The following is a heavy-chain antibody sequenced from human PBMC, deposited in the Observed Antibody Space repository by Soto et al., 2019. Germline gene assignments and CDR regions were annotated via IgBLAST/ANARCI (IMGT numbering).Heavy chain of an antibody. CDR2: IYHSGST. J-gene: IGHJ4*02. Sequence: QLQLQESGSGLVKPSQTLSLTCAVSSGSIISGGDSWSWIRQPPGKGLEWIGYIYHSGSTYYNPSLKSRVTISVDRSKNQFSLKLSSVTAADTAVYYCAAGGGLPRYYWGQGTLVTVSS. V-gene: IGHV4-30-2*01. CDR1: SGSIISGGDS. D-gene: IGHD5-12*01. CDR3: AAGGGLPRYY.